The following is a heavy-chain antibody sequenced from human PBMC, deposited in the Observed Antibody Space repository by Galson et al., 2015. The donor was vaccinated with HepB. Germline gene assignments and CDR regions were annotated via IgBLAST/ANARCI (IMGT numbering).Heavy chain of an antibody. D-gene: IGHD3-10*01. CDR3: AKRLPPMVRGGKGMDV. CDR2: ISGSGDNT. V-gene: IGHV3-23*01. J-gene: IGHJ6*02. CDR1: GFIFNTNA. Sequence: SLRLSCAASGFIFNTNAMSWVRQAAGKGLEWVSGISGSGDNTYYADSVKGRFTISRDNSKNTLYLQMNSLRAEDTAVYYCAKRLPPMVRGGKGMDVWGQGTTVTVSS.